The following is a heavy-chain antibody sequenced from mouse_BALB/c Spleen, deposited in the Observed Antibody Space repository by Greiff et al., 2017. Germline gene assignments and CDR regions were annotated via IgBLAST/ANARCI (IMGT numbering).Heavy chain of an antibody. J-gene: IGHJ2*01. V-gene: IGHV1S81*02. CDR2: INPSNGGT. Sequence: VKLQQSGAELVKPGASVKLSCKASGYTFTSYYMYWVKQRPGQGLEWIGEINPSNGGTNFNEKFKSKATLTVDKSSSTAYMQLSSLTSEDSAVYYCTRGGYGSSYWGQGTTLTVSS. CDR3: TRGGYGSSY. CDR1: GYTFTSYY. D-gene: IGHD1-1*01.